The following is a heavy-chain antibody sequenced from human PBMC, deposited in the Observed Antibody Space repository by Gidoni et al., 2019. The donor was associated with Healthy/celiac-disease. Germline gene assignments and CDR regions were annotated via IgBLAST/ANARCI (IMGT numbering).Heavy chain of an antibody. D-gene: IGHD6-19*01. V-gene: IGHV1-3*01. Sequence: QVQLVQSGAEVQKPGASVKVSCKASGYTFTSYAMHWVRQAPGQRLEWMGWINAGNGNTKYSQKFQGRVTITRDTSASTAYMELSSLRSEDTAVYYCARSKSSGWPHDYWGQGTLVTVSS. CDR2: INAGNGNT. J-gene: IGHJ4*02. CDR1: GYTFTSYA. CDR3: ARSKSSGWPHDY.